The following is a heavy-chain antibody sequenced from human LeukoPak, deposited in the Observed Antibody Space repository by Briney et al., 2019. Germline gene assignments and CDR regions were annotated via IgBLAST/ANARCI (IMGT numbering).Heavy chain of an antibody. CDR1: GFTFNSFG. J-gene: IGHJ3*02. CDR2: ISYDGSNK. CDR3: AKDYDSSGWAAFDI. Sequence: GRSLRLSCAASGFTFNSFGMHWVRQAPGKGLEWVAVISYDGSNKHFADSVKGRFTISRDNSKNTLYLQMNSLRAEDTAVYYCAKDYDSSGWAAFDIWGQGTMVTVSS. V-gene: IGHV3-30*18. D-gene: IGHD3-22*01.